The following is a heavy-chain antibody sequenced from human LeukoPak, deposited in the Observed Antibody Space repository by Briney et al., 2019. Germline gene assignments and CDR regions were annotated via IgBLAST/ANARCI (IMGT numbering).Heavy chain of an antibody. D-gene: IGHD3-22*01. CDR1: AYSISSGYH. J-gene: IGHJ4*02. Sequence: SETLSLTCTVSAYSISSGYHWGWIRQPPGKGLEWIGSIYHSGSTYYNPSLKSRVTISVDTSKNQFSLKLSSVTAADTAVYYCARGVKGYYDSSGYYYDDYWGQGTLVTVSS. CDR3: ARGVKGYYDSSGYYYDDY. CDR2: IYHSGST. V-gene: IGHV4-38-2*02.